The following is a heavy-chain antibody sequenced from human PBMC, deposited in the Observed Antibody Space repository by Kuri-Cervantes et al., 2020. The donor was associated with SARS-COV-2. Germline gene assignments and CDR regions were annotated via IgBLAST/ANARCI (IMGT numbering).Heavy chain of an antibody. CDR2: INHSGST. D-gene: IGHD1-14*01. V-gene: IGHV4-34*01. CDR1: GGSFSGYY. J-gene: IGHJ4*02. Sequence: SETLSLTCAVYGGSFSGYYWSWIRQPPGKGLEWIGEINHSGSTNYNPSLKSRVTISVDTSKNQFSLKLSSVTVADTAVYYCARDPRYLARGGGFDYWGQGTLVTVSS. CDR3: ARDPRYLARGGGFDY.